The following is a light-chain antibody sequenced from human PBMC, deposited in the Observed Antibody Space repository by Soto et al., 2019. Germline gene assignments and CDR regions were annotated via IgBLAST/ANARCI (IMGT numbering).Light chain of an antibody. CDR1: SSDVGSYNL. CDR2: DVT. CDR3: CSYAASSTYV. V-gene: IGLV2-23*02. Sequence: QSALTQPASVSGSLGQSITISCTGTSSDVGSYNLVSWYQQHPGKAPKLMIYDVTKRPSGVSDRFSGSRSGNTASLTISGLQAEDESDYDCCSYAASSTYVFGSGTKLTVL. J-gene: IGLJ1*01.